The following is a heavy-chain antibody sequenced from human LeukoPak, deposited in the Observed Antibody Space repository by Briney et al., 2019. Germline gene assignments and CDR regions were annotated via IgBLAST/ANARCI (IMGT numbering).Heavy chain of an antibody. V-gene: IGHV3-23*01. D-gene: IGHD6-13*01. CDR3: AKVPLIAAPKHFDY. Sequence: PGGSLRLSCAASGFTFSDYYMSWVRQAPGKGLEWVSTISGSGGSTYYADSVKGRFTISRDNSKNTLYLQMNSLRAEDTAVYYCAKVPLIAAPKHFDYWGQGALVTVSS. CDR2: ISGSGGST. CDR1: GFTFSDYY. J-gene: IGHJ4*02.